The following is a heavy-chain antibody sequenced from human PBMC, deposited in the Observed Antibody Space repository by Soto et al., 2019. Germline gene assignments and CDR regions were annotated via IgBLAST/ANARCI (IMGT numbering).Heavy chain of an antibody. Sequence: EVQLLESGGGLVQPGGSLRLSCAASGFTFSNYAMSWVRQAPGQGLEWVSTISGGADSTYYVDSVKGRFTISRDNSRNTLYLQMNSLRAEDSAVYYCAKDEGWTNYFDYWGQGTLVTVSS. CDR2: ISGGADST. CDR3: AKDEGWTNYFDY. CDR1: GFTFSNYA. J-gene: IGHJ4*02. V-gene: IGHV3-23*01.